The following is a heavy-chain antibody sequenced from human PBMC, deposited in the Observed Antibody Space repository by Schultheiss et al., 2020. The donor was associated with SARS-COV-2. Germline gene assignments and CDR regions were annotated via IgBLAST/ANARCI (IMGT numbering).Heavy chain of an antibody. CDR3: ARISSSGYYYYGMDV. CDR2: IDWDDDK. Sequence: SGPTLVKPTQTLTLTCTFSGFSLSTSGMCVSWIRQPPGKALEWLARIDWDDDKHYSTSLKTRLTISKDTSKNQVVLTMTNMDPVDTATYYCARISSSGYYYYGMDVWGQGTTVTVSS. J-gene: IGHJ6*02. CDR1: GFSLSTSGMC. V-gene: IGHV2-70*11. D-gene: IGHD6-19*01.